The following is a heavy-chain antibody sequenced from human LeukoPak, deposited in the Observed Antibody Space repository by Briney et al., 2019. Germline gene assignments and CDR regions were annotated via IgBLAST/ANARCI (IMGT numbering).Heavy chain of an antibody. CDR2: IYSGGST. CDR1: GFTVSSNY. CDR3: AKDWEGYSSGFDY. J-gene: IGHJ4*02. Sequence: QAGGSLRLSCAASGFTVSSNYMSWVRQAPGKGLEWVSVIYSGGSTYYADSVRGRFTISRDNSKNTLYLQMNSLRAEDTAVYYCAKDWEGYSSGFDYWGQGTLVTVSS. V-gene: IGHV3-53*05. D-gene: IGHD6-19*01.